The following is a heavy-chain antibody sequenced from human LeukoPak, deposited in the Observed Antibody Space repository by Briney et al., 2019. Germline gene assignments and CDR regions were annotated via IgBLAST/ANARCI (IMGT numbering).Heavy chain of an antibody. CDR2: IYYDGST. CDR3: ASPYDSSVYPPFDY. V-gene: IGHV4-59*01. CDR1: GGSFSGYY. Sequence: SETLSLTCAVYGGSFSGYYWSWIRQPPGKGLEWIGYIYYDGSTNYNPSLKSRVTISVDTSKNQFSLKLSSMTAADTAVYYCASPYDSSVYPPFDYWGQGILVTVSS. J-gene: IGHJ4*02. D-gene: IGHD3-22*01.